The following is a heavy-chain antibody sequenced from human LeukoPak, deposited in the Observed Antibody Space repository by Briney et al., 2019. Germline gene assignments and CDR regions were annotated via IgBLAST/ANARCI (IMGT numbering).Heavy chain of an antibody. CDR2: ISYDGSNK. Sequence: GGSLRLSCAASGFILSSYGLHWVRQAPGKGLEWVAGISYDGSNKYYGDSVKGRFTVSRGNSKNTLYLQMHSPRAEDTAVYYCAKVDCGGDCHSYYYGMDVWGQGTTVTVSS. CDR3: AKVDCGGDCHSYYYGMDV. CDR1: GFILSSYG. J-gene: IGHJ6*02. D-gene: IGHD2-21*02. V-gene: IGHV3-30*18.